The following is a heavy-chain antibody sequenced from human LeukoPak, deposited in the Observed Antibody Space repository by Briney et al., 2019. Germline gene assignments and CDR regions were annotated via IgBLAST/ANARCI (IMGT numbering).Heavy chain of an antibody. V-gene: IGHV1-2*02. D-gene: IGHD3-10*01. CDR1: GYTFTGYY. J-gene: IGHJ4*02. CDR2: INPNSGGT. CDR3: ARSRTGSGFLFDY. Sequence: ASVKVSCKASGYTFTGYYMHWVRQAPGQGLEWMGWINPNSGGTNYAQKFQGRVTKTRDTSISTAYMELSRLRSDDTAVYYCARSRTGSGFLFDYWGQGTLVTVSS.